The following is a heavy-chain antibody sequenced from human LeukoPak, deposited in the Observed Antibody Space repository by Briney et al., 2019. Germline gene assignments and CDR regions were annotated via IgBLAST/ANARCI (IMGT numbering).Heavy chain of an antibody. Sequence: GGSLRLSCAASGFTFSNYAMRWVRQAPGKGLEWVSGISGSGDSTYYADSVKGRFTISRDNSKNTLYLQMNSLRAEDTAVYYCAREGRHFGELYRGWYFDLWGRGTLVTVS. CDR2: ISGSGDST. CDR3: AREGRHFGELYRGWYFDL. D-gene: IGHD3-10*01. J-gene: IGHJ2*01. V-gene: IGHV3-23*01. CDR1: GFTFSNYA.